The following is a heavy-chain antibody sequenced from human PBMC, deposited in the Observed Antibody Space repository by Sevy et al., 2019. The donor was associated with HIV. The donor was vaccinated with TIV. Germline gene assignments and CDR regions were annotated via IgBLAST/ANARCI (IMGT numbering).Heavy chain of an antibody. J-gene: IGHJ4*02. CDR2: ISNYNTNT. Sequence: ASVKVSCKASGYIFINYGFTWVRQAPGKGLEGMGWISNYNTNTNYAQKLKGRVTMTTDTSTSTAYMDLRSLRSDDTAVYYGARVAYDDRKLDYWGQGTLVTVFS. CDR1: GYIFINYG. CDR3: ARVAYDDRKLDY. D-gene: IGHD3-3*01. V-gene: IGHV1-18*01.